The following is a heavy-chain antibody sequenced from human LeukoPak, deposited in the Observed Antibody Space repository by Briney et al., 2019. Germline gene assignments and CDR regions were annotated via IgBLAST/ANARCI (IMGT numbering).Heavy chain of an antibody. CDR3: ATRYYGRVFEY. J-gene: IGHJ4*02. Sequence: PGGSLRLSCAASGFTFSSYAMSWVRQAPGKGLEWVSAISGSGGSTYYADSVKGRFTISRDNSKNTLYLQMNSLRAEDTAVYYSATRYYGRVFEYWGQGTLVTVSS. D-gene: IGHD4-17*01. CDR1: GFTFSSYA. V-gene: IGHV3-23*01. CDR2: ISGSGGST.